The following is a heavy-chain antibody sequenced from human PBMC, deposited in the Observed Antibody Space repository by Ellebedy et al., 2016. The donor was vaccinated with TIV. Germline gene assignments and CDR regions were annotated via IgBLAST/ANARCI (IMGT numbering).Heavy chain of an antibody. CDR1: GFTFSSYS. J-gene: IGHJ4*02. D-gene: IGHD3-10*01. Sequence: GESLKISCVASGFTFSSYSMNWVRQAPGKGLEWVSAISGSGGSTYYADSVKGRFTISRDNSKNTLYLQMNSLRAEDTAVYYCAKDTGPGVRANFDYWGQGTLVTVSS. CDR2: ISGSGGST. V-gene: IGHV3-23*01. CDR3: AKDTGPGVRANFDY.